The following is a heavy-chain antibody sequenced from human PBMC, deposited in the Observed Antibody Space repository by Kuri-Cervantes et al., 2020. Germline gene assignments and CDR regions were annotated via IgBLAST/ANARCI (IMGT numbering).Heavy chain of an antibody. Sequence: SETLSLTCTVSGGSIDRYYWTWIRQSPGRGLEWIAYISHTGHASYNPSLNGRVTISVDASKNQFSLKLSSVTAADTAVYYCARPYFYGSGSLDAFDIWGQGTMVTVSS. J-gene: IGHJ3*02. CDR3: ARPYFYGSGSLDAFDI. CDR1: GGSIDRYY. V-gene: IGHV4-59*08. CDR2: ISHTGHA. D-gene: IGHD3-10*01.